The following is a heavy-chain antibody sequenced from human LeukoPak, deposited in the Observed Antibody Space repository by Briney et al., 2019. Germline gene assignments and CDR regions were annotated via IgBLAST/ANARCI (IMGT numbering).Heavy chain of an antibody. Sequence: GGSLRLSCAASGLTFHNTWMHWIRQAPGKGLVWVSRIINDGITTTYADSVKGRFTISGDNAKKTLYLQMNSLRADDTGVYYCAADGEYAFLVWGQGTTVTVSS. V-gene: IGHV3-74*01. D-gene: IGHD2/OR15-2a*01. CDR2: IINDGITT. CDR3: AADGEYAFLV. J-gene: IGHJ3*01. CDR1: GLTFHNTW.